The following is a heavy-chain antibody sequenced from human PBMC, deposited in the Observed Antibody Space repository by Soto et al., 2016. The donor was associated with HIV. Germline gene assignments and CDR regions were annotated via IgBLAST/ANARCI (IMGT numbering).Heavy chain of an antibody. CDR3: ASTSAEGVRYFGG. V-gene: IGHV4-34*02. D-gene: IGHD3-3*01. Sequence: QVQLLQWGAGLLKPSETLSLNCTVYGGSFSGYYWSWIRQPPGKGLEWIGEINHSGTTSYNPSLKSRVTVSVDTSKNQFSLRMKSVTVADTALYYCASTSAEGVRYFGGWGQGTLVTVSS. CDR2: INHSGTT. CDR1: GGSFSGYY. J-gene: IGHJ4*02.